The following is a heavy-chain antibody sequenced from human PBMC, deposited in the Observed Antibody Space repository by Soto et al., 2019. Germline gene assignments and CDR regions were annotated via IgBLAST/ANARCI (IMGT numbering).Heavy chain of an antibody. CDR2: IYSGDST. CDR3: ARDLSIGAVAAAVSWFDP. J-gene: IGHJ5*02. V-gene: IGHV3-66*01. CDR1: GFTVSSIY. D-gene: IGHD6-13*01. Sequence: GGSLRLSCAASGFTVSSIYMSWVRQAPGKGLEWVSVIYSGDSTYYADSVKGRFTISRDNSKNTLFLQMNSLRAEDTAVYYCARDLSIGAVAAAVSWFDPWGQGTLVTVSS.